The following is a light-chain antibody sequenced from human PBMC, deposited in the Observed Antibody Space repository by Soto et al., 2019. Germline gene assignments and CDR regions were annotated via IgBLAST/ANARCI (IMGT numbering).Light chain of an antibody. J-gene: IGKJ1*01. CDR3: QHYNDYSWT. Sequence: DIQLTQSPSSLSASAGDRVTITCRTSQTINIYVNWYQQKPGKAPKLLISAASSLHSGVPSRFSGSGSATEFTLTISSLQPDDFATYYCQHYNDYSWTFGQGTKVEIK. CDR1: QTINIY. V-gene: IGKV1-39*01. CDR2: AAS.